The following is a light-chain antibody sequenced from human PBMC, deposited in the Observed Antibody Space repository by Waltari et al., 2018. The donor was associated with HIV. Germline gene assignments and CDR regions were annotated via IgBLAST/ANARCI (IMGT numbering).Light chain of an antibody. CDR1: ALPRKY. CDR2: EDN. V-gene: IGLV3-10*01. J-gene: IGLJ7*01. Sequence: SYELTQPPSVSVSPGQTARITCSGDALPRKYAFWYQQKSGQAPVLVIYEDNRRPSGIPGRFSGSSPGTMATLTISGAQVEDEGDYYCYSTDDSGNPLAVFGGGTQLTVL. CDR3: YSTDDSGNPLAV.